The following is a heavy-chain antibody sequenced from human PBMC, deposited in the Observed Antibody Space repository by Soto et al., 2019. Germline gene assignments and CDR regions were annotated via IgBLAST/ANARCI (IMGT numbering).Heavy chain of an antibody. CDR3: ARTRVTIFGVVMGGMDV. D-gene: IGHD3-3*01. Sequence: PSEPLSLTCAVYGGSFSGYYWSWIRQPPGKGLEWIGEINHSGSTNYNPSLKSRVTISVDTSKNQFSLKLSSVTAADTAVYYCARTRVTIFGVVMGGMDVWGQGTTVTVSS. CDR2: INHSGST. V-gene: IGHV4-34*01. CDR1: GGSFSGYY. J-gene: IGHJ6*02.